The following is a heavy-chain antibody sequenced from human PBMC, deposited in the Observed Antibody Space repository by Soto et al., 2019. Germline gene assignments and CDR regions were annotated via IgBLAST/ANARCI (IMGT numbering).Heavy chain of an antibody. Sequence: SETLSLTCAVYGESFSGYYWSWIRQPPGKGLEWIGEINHSGSTNYNPSLKSRVTISVDTSKNQFSLKLSSVTAADTAVYYCARGKYCSGGSCPWYYYYMDVWGKGTTVTVSS. CDR3: ARGKYCSGGSCPWYYYYMDV. D-gene: IGHD2-15*01. J-gene: IGHJ6*03. CDR2: INHSGST. CDR1: GESFSGYY. V-gene: IGHV4-34*01.